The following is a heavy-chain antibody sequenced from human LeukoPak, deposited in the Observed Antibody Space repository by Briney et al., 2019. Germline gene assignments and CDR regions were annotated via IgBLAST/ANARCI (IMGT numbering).Heavy chain of an antibody. V-gene: IGHV4-34*01. D-gene: IGHD6-6*01. Sequence: PSETLSLTCAVYGGSFSGYYWSWIRQPPGKGLEWIGEINHSGSTNYNPSLKSRVTISVDTSKNQFSLKLSSVTAADTAVYYCASESSDDAFDIWGQGTVVTVSS. CDR3: ASESSDDAFDI. CDR1: GGSFSGYY. CDR2: INHSGST. J-gene: IGHJ3*02.